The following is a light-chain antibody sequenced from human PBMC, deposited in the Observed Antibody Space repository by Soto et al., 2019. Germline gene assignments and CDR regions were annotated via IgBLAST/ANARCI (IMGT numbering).Light chain of an antibody. V-gene: IGKV3-20*01. Sequence: EIVLTQSPGTLSLSPGEETTLSCRASQSLNSNYLAWYQQKAGQAPRLLIYVVSTRATGIPDRFSGSGSGTDFTLTISRLEPEDFAVYYCQQYVYSPRTFGQGTKVAIK. CDR1: QSLNSNY. CDR3: QQYVYSPRT. CDR2: VVS. J-gene: IGKJ1*01.